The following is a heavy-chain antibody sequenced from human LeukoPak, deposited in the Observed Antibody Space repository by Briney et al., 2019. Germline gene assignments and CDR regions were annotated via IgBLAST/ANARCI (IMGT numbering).Heavy chain of an antibody. J-gene: IGHJ4*02. Sequence: TGGSLRLSCAASGFTVSSNYMSWVRRAPGKGLEWVSVIYSGGSTYYADSVKGRFTISRDNFKNTLYLQMNSLRAEDTAVYYCARADFWSGYYHFDYWGQGTLVTVSS. CDR1: GFTVSSNY. D-gene: IGHD3-3*01. V-gene: IGHV3-66*01. CDR2: IYSGGST. CDR3: ARADFWSGYYHFDY.